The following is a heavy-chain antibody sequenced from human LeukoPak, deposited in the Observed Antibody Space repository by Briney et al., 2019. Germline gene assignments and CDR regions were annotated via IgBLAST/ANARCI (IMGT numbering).Heavy chain of an antibody. V-gene: IGHV3-23*01. Sequence: PGGSLRLSCAASGFTFGTYGMTWVRQAPGKGLEWVSSVSINGGSTNYADSVKGRFTISRDNSKNTLYLQMSSLRADDTAVYSCATGGTSEFWGQGTLVTVSS. CDR3: ATGGTSEF. D-gene: IGHD3-16*01. CDR1: GFTFGTYG. J-gene: IGHJ4*02. CDR2: VSINGGST.